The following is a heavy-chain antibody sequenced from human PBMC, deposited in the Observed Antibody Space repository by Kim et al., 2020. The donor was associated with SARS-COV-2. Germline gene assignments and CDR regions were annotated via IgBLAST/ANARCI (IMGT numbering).Heavy chain of an antibody. Sequence: GGSLRLSCAASGFTFSGSAIHWVRQASGKGLEWVGRIRSKANSYATAYAASVQGRITISSDDSKYTAYLHMNSLKTEATAFYYCTNVPGTTFAFWDVFD. D-gene: IGHD1-1*01. J-gene: IGHJ3*02. V-gene: IGHV3-73*01. CDR3: TNVPGTTFAFWDVFD. CDR2: IRSKANSYAT. CDR1: GFTFSGSA.